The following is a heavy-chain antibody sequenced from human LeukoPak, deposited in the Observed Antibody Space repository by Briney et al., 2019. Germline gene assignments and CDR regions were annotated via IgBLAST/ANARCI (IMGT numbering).Heavy chain of an antibody. V-gene: IGHV4-4*07. CDR2: IFTSWST. CDR1: GGSISSSY. Sequence: SETLSLTCTVSGGSISSSYWSWIRQPAGKGLEWIGRIFTSWSTNYNPSLKSRVTISVDKSKNQFSLKLTSVTAADTAVYYCAREGTTATSTRYYYYTDVWGKGTSVTVSS. J-gene: IGHJ6*03. D-gene: IGHD4-11*01. CDR3: AREGTTATSTRYYYYTDV.